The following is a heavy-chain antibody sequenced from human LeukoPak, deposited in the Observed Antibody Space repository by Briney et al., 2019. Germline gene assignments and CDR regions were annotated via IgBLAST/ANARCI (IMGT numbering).Heavy chain of an antibody. J-gene: IGHJ6*02. V-gene: IGHV3-23*01. CDR2: ISGSGGST. CDR1: GFTLNTND. Sequence: GGSLRLSCAASGFTLNTNDMNWVRQAPGKGLEWVSAISGSGGSTYYADSVKGRFTISRDNSKNTLYLQMNSLRAEDTAVYYCAKNFYYGMDVWAKGPRSPSP. CDR3: AKNFYYGMDV.